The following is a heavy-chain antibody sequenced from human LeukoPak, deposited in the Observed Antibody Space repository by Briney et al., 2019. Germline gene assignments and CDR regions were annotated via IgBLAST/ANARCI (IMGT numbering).Heavy chain of an antibody. J-gene: IGHJ6*02. V-gene: IGHV4-59*01. Sequence: SETLSLTCTGSGGSISSYYWSWIRQPPGKGLEWIGYIYYSGSTNYNPSLKSRVTISVDTSKNQFSLKLSSVTAADTAVYYCARLLGGYCSSTSCPHYGMDVWGQGTTVTVSS. CDR2: IYYSGST. D-gene: IGHD2-2*01. CDR1: GGSISSYY. CDR3: ARLLGGYCSSTSCPHYGMDV.